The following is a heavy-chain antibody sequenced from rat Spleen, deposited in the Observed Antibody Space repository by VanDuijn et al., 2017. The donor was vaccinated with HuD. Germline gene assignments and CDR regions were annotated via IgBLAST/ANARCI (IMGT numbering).Heavy chain of an antibody. V-gene: IGHV2-32*01. D-gene: IGHD5-1*01. J-gene: IGHJ3*01. CDR3: AGHWEGNWFAY. Sequence: QVQLKESGPGLVQPSQTLSLTCTVSGFSLTSYPVSWVRQPSGKGPEWMGRMWYDGDTAYNSALKSRLSISRDTSKSQVFLKMNSLQTEDTAMYFCAGHWEGNWFAYWGQGTLVTVSS. CDR1: GFSLTSYP. CDR2: MWYDGDT.